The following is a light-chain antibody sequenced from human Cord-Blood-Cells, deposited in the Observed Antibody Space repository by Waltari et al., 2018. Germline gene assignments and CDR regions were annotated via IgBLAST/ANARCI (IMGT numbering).Light chain of an antibody. CDR1: QSISSY. CDR2: AAS. Sequence: DIQMTQSPPSLSASLGDSVTITCRASQSISSYLNWYQQKPGKAPKLLIYAASSLQSGVPSRFSGSGSGTDFTLTISSLQPEDFATYYCQQSYSTPLTFGGGTKVEIK. V-gene: IGKV1-39*01. J-gene: IGKJ4*01. CDR3: QQSYSTPLT.